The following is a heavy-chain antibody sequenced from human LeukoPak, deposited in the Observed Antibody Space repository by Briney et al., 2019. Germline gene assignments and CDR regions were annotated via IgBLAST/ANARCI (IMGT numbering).Heavy chain of an antibody. CDR3: ARLIAALPWGNYFDY. CDR1: GGSISSYY. Sequence: PSETLSLTCTVSGGSISSYYWSWIRQPPGKGLEWIGRIYTSGSTNYNPSLKSRVTISVDTSKNQFSLKLSSVTAADTAVYYCARLIAALPWGNYFDYWGQGTLVTVSS. D-gene: IGHD6-6*01. V-gene: IGHV4-4*08. J-gene: IGHJ4*02. CDR2: IYTSGST.